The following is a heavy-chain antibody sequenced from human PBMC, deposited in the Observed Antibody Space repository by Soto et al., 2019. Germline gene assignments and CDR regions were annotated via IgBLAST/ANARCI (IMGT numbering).Heavy chain of an antibody. CDR2: ISSGTSTI. D-gene: IGHD5-12*01. V-gene: IGHV3-48*01. CDR3: ARDLVAADY. CDR1: GFTFSSYS. J-gene: IGHJ4*02. Sequence: EVQLVESGGGLVQPGGSLSLSCAASGFTFSSYSMNWVRQAPGKGLEWVSYISSGTSTIYYADSVKGRFTISRDNAKNSLYLQMTSLRAEDTAVYYGARDLVAADYWGQGTLVTVSS.